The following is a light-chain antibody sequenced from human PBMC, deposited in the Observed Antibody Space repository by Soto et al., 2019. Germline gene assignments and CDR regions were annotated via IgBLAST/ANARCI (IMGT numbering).Light chain of an antibody. CDR3: QQRSRWRPA. CDR1: QNVRGS. CDR2: DDY. V-gene: IGKV3-11*01. Sequence: EIVLTQSPATLSLSPGERATLSCSASQNVRGSVAGYQQKPGQPPRLLIFDDYKRATGIPTRFSGSGSGTDFTLTISTLEPEDFASYYCQQRSRWRPAFGPGTKVEVK. J-gene: IGKJ1*01.